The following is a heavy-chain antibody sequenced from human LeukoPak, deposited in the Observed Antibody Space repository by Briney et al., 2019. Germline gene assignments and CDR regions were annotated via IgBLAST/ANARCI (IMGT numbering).Heavy chain of an antibody. D-gene: IGHD6-19*01. CDR1: GFTFINYG. J-gene: IGHJ4*02. Sequence: GGSLRLSCAASGFTFINYGMSWVRQAPGKGLEWVSTISGSGDSTYYADSVEGRLTISRDNSKNTLYLQMNSLRVEDTAVYYCAKSGYSSVWFRGYFDYWGQGIRVTASS. V-gene: IGHV3-23*01. CDR3: AKSGYSSVWFRGYFDY. CDR2: ISGSGDST.